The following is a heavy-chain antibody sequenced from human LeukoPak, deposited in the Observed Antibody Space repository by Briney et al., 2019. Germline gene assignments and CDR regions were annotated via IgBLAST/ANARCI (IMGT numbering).Heavy chain of an antibody. Sequence: ASVKVSCKASGYTFTSYYMHWVRQAPGQGLEWMGIINPSGGSTSYAQKFQGRVTMTRDTSTSTVYMELSSLRSEDTAVYYCARVNYYGSGSYYNPPFYYGMDVWGQGTTVTVSS. V-gene: IGHV1-46*01. J-gene: IGHJ6*02. CDR2: INPSGGST. CDR1: GYTFTSYY. CDR3: ARVNYYGSGSYYNPPFYYGMDV. D-gene: IGHD3-10*01.